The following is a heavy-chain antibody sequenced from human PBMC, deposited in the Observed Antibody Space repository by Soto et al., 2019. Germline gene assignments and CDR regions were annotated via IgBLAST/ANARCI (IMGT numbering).Heavy chain of an antibody. V-gene: IGHV3-21*01. CDR1: GFTFSSYS. CDR3: ARERNTGYDYSYYYGMDV. Sequence: PGGSLRLSCAGSGFTFSSYSMNWVRQAPGKGLEWVSSISSRFIYYADSVKGRFTISRDNSKNTLYLQMNSLRAEDTAVYYCARERNTGYDYSYYYGMDVWGQGTTVTVSS. CDR2: ISSRFI. D-gene: IGHD5-18*01. J-gene: IGHJ6*02.